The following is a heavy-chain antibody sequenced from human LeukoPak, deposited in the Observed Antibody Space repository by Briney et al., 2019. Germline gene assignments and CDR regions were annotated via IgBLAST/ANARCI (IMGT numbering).Heavy chain of an antibody. J-gene: IGHJ4*02. CDR3: ARDSMVRGVIPFDY. CDR2: ISSSSSTI. D-gene: IGHD3-10*01. CDR1: GFTLSSYS. Sequence: QPGGSLRLSCAASGFTLSSYSMNWVRQAPGKGLGWVSYISSSSSTIYYAGSVKGRFTISRDNAKNSLYLQMNSLRAEDTAVYYCARDSMVRGVIPFDYWGQGTLVTVSS. V-gene: IGHV3-48*01.